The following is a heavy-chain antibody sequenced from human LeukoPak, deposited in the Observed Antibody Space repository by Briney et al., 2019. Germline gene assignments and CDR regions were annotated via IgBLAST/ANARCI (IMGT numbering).Heavy chain of an antibody. CDR3: ARGKDGYKRGYPLGFDY. Sequence: GGSLRLSCAASGFTFSDYCMSWIRQAPGKGLEWVSYISSSGGTIYYADSVKGRFTIPRDNAKNSLYLQMNSLRAEDTAVYYCARGKDGYKRGYPLGFDYWGQGILVTVSS. D-gene: IGHD5-24*01. CDR2: ISSSGGTI. V-gene: IGHV3-11*01. CDR1: GFTFSDYC. J-gene: IGHJ4*02.